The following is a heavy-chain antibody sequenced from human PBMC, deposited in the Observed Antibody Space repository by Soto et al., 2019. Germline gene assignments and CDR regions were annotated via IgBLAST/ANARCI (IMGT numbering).Heavy chain of an antibody. CDR3: AKDIAVAAGYYCYGMDV. CDR1: GFTFDDYA. J-gene: IGHJ6*02. V-gene: IGHV3-9*01. Sequence: EVQLVESGGGLVQPGRSLRLSCAASGFTFDDYAMHWVRHAPGTGMAWVSGISWNSGSIGYADSVKGRFTISRYNAKTSLYLQMNSLRAEDTALYYCAKDIAVAAGYYCYGMDVRCQGPTVTV. D-gene: IGHD6-19*01. CDR2: ISWNSGSI.